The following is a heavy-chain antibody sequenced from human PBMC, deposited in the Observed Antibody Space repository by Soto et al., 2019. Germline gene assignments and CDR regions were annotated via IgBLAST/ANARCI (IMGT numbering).Heavy chain of an antibody. CDR1: GGSISSSSYY. D-gene: IGHD6-19*01. J-gene: IGHJ6*03. CDR2: IYYSGST. Sequence: SETLSLTCTVSGGSISSSSYYWGWIRQPPGKGLEWIGSIYYSGSTYYNPSLKSRVTISVDTSKNQFSLKLSSVTAADTAVYYCARLGNSSGWYWDYYYYYMDVWGKGTTVTVSS. CDR3: ARLGNSSGWYWDYYYYYMDV. V-gene: IGHV4-39*01.